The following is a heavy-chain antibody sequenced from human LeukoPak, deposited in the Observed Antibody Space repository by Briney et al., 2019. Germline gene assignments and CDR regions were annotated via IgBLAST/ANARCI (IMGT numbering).Heavy chain of an antibody. J-gene: IGHJ4*02. V-gene: IGHV3-30*18. D-gene: IGHD3-22*01. CDR1: GFTFSSYG. CDR3: AKLYDSGSRNDY. Sequence: GGSLRLSCAASGFTFSSYGMHWVRQAPGKGLEWVAVISYDGSNKYYADSVKGRFTISRDNSKNTLYLQMNSLRAEDTAVYYCAKLYDSGSRNDYWGQGTLVTVSS. CDR2: ISYDGSNK.